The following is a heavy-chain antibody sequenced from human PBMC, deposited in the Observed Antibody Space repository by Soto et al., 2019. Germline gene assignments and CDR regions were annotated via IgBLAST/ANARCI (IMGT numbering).Heavy chain of an antibody. CDR1: GGSISSYY. CDR3: ARADYGDYGQTYYFDY. Sequence: SETLSLTCTVSGGSISSYYWSWIRQPPGKGLEWSGYIYYSGSTNYNPSLKSRVTISVDTSKNQFSLKLSSVTAADTAVYYCARADYGDYGQTYYFDYWGQGTLVTVSS. CDR2: IYYSGST. V-gene: IGHV4-59*01. D-gene: IGHD4-17*01. J-gene: IGHJ4*02.